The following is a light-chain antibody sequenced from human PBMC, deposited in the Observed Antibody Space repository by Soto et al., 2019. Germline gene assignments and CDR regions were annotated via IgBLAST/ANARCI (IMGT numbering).Light chain of an antibody. CDR2: KAS. V-gene: IGKV1-5*03. Sequence: QMTQSPSTVSASVGDSVTITCRASQSVNTWLAWYQLKPGKAPRLLIYKASTLESGVPSRFSGSGSGTEFNLTISSLQPDDSATYYCQQYDHYRTFGQGTKVELE. CDR3: QQYDHYRT. CDR1: QSVNTW. J-gene: IGKJ1*01.